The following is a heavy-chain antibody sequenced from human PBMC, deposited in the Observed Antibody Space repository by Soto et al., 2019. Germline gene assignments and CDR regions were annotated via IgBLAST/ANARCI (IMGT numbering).Heavy chain of an antibody. V-gene: IGHV3-64*01. CDR2: ISSNGGST. CDR3: ARVGHCSGGSCCARFAFDI. D-gene: IGHD2-15*01. J-gene: IGHJ3*02. CDR1: GFTFSSYA. Sequence: EVQLVESGGGLVQPGGSLRLSCAASGFTFSSYAMHWVRQAPGKGLEYVSAISSNGGSTYYANSVKGRFTISRDNSKNTLYLQMGSPRAEDMAVYYCARVGHCSGGSCCARFAFDIWGQGTMVTVSS.